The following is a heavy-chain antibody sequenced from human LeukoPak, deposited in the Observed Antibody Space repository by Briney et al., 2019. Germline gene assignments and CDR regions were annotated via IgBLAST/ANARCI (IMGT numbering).Heavy chain of an antibody. CDR3: ASGPYYYDSSGYYYFDY. D-gene: IGHD3-22*01. Sequence: PSETLSLTCTVSGGSISSYYWSWIRQPPGKGLEWIGYIYYSGSTNYNPSLKSRVTISVDTSKNQFSLKLSSVTAADTAVYYCASGPYYYDSSGYYYFDYWGQGTLVTVSS. CDR2: IYYSGST. J-gene: IGHJ4*02. V-gene: IGHV4-59*01. CDR1: GGSISSYY.